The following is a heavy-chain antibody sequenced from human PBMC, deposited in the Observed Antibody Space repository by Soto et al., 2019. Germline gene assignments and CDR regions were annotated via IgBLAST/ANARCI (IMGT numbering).Heavy chain of an antibody. J-gene: IGHJ4*02. CDR2: IYLDDDK. V-gene: IGHV2-5*02. CDR1: GFSVRSTGVA. CDR3: AHGDTLINHGYDF. Sequence: GSGPTLVNPPQTLTLTRTFSGFSVRSTGVAVGWKRQPPGKALEWLALIYLDDDKRYSPSLKSRLTISRDTSNQVALSMTNMDPVDTATYYCAHGDTLINHGYDFRGQGLLVTVSS. D-gene: IGHD3-9*01.